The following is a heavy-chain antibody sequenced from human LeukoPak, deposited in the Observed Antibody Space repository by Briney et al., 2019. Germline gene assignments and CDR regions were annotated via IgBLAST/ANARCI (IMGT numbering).Heavy chain of an antibody. CDR3: ARDHKGGDGADAFDN. CDR2: ISYDGSNK. D-gene: IGHD5-24*01. J-gene: IGHJ3*02. V-gene: IGHV3-30*03. Sequence: GGSLRLSCAASGFTFSSYGMHWVRQAPGKGLEWVAVISYDGSNKYYADSVKGRFTISRDNSKNTLYLQMNSLRAEDTALYHCARDHKGGDGADAFDNWGHGTMVTVSS. CDR1: GFTFSSYG.